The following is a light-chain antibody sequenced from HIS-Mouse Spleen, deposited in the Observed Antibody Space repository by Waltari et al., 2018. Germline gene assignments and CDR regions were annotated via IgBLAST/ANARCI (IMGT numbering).Light chain of an antibody. J-gene: IGLJ1*01. V-gene: IGLV2-11*01. CDR2: DVS. CDR1: SSDVGGYNY. Sequence: QAALTQPRSVSGSPGQSVTISCPGTSSDVGGYNYVSWYQQHPGKAPKLMIYDVSKRPSGVPDRFSGSKSGNTASLTISGLQAEDEADYYCQVWDSSSDRVFGTGTKVTVL. CDR3: QVWDSSSDRV.